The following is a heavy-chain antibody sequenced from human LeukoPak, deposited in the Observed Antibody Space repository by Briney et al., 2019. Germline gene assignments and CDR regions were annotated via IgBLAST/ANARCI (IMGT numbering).Heavy chain of an antibody. CDR1: GYTFPGYY. CDR3: ARVADSSGCFDY. CDR2: INPSGGST. J-gene: IGHJ4*02. Sequence: GASVKVSFKSSGYTFPGYYMQWVRQAPGQGLEWMGIINPSGGSTSYAQKFQGRVTMTRDTSTSTVYMELSSLRSEDTAVYYCARVADSSGCFDYWGQGTLVIVSS. V-gene: IGHV1-46*01. D-gene: IGHD6-19*01.